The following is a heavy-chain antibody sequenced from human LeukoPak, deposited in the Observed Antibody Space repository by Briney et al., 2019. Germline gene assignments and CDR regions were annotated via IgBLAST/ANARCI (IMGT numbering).Heavy chain of an antibody. D-gene: IGHD3-22*01. Sequence: GGSLRLSCAVSGITLSNYGMSWVRQAPGKGLEWVAGISDSGGRTNYADSVKGRFTISRDNSRNTLYLQMNSLGAEDTAVYFCAKRGVVIRVILVGFHKEAYYFDSWGQGVLVTVSS. CDR1: GITLSNYG. CDR2: ISDSGGRT. V-gene: IGHV3-23*01. J-gene: IGHJ4*02. CDR3: AKRGVVIRVILVGFHKEAYYFDS.